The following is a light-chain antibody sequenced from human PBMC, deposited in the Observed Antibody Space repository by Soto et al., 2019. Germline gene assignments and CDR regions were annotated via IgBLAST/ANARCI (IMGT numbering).Light chain of an antibody. CDR3: QQFGSSPSMYT. V-gene: IGKV3-20*01. Sequence: EIVLTQSPGTLSLSPGERATLSCRASQSVSSSYLAWYQQKPGQAPRLLIYGASSRATGIPDRFSGSGSGTDFTLTISRLEPEDFAVYYCQQFGSSPSMYTFGQGTNLEI. CDR1: QSVSSSY. CDR2: GAS. J-gene: IGKJ2*01.